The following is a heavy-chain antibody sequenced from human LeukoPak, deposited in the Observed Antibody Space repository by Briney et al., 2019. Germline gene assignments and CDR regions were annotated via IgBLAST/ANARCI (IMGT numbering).Heavy chain of an antibody. CDR3: ARAGYDILTGSIIRTNWFDP. CDR1: GFTFSSYG. D-gene: IGHD3-9*01. CDR2: IRYDGSNK. J-gene: IGHJ5*02. V-gene: IGHV3-30*02. Sequence: GGSLRPSCAASGFTFSSYGMHWVRQAPGKGLEWVAFIRYDGSNKYYADSVKGRFTISRDNSKNTLYLHVNSLRPEDTAVYYCARAGYDILTGSIIRTNWFDPWGQGTLVTVSS.